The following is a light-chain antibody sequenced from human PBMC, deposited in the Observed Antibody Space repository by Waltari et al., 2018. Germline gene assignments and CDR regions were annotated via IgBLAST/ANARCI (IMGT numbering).Light chain of an antibody. CDR1: QCISNY. CDR2: DAS. Sequence: DIXMTQSXXSLSXSVXXXXXXTCRSSQCISNYLAWFHQKPGKAPKSLIYDASSLQSGVPSKFSGSGSGTDFTLTISSLQPEDFATYYCQQYNTYPFTFGGGTKVEIK. V-gene: IGKV1-16*02. CDR3: QQYNTYPFT. J-gene: IGKJ4*01.